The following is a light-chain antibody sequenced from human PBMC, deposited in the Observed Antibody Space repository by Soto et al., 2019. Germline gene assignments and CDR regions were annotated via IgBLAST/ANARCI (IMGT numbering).Light chain of an antibody. J-gene: IGKJ5*01. CDR3: QQYNNWPIT. CDR1: QSVSSN. V-gene: IGKV3-15*01. Sequence: EIVMTQSPATLSVSPGERATLSCRASQSVSSNLAWYQQKPGQAPRLLIYGATTRDTGIPGRFSGSGSGTEFTLTLSSLQSEDFAVYYCQQYNNWPITFGQGTRLEIK. CDR2: GAT.